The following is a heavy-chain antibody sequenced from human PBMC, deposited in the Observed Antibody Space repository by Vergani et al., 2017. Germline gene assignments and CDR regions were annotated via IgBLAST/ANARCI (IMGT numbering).Heavy chain of an antibody. J-gene: IGHJ6*02. CDR2: IIPICGTA. D-gene: IGHD3-22*01. CDR1: GGTFSSYA. CDR3: AGGSSGYYDYYYYGMDV. V-gene: IGHV1-69*12. Sequence: QVQLLQSGAEVMKPGSSVKVSCKASGGTFSSYAISWVRQAPGQGLEWMGGIIPICGTANYAQKFQGRVTITADESTSTAYMELSSLRSEDTAVYYCAGGSSGYYDYYYYGMDVWGQGTTVTVSS.